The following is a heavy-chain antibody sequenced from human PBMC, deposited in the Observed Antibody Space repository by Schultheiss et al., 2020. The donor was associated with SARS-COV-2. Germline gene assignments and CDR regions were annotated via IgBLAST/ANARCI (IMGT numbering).Heavy chain of an antibody. CDR2: IYSGGST. CDR1: GFTVSSNY. V-gene: IGHV3-53*05. D-gene: IGHD3-10*01. Sequence: GGSLRLSCAASGFTVSSNYMSWVRQAPGKGLEWVSVIYSGGSTYYADSVKGRFTISRDNSKNTLYLQMNSLRAEDTAVYYCAKAHGSGSYYKMIGYWGQGTLVTVSS. J-gene: IGHJ4*02. CDR3: AKAHGSGSYYKMIGY.